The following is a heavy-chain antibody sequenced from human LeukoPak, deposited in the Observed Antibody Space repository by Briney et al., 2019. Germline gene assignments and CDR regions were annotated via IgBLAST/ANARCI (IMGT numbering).Heavy chain of an antibody. V-gene: IGHV4-61*05. J-gene: IGHJ6*03. Sequence: SETLSLTCTVSGGSISSSSYYWGWIRQPPGKGLEWIGYIYYSGSTNYNPSLKSRVTISVDTSKNQFSLKLSSVTAADTAVYYCARAKSYYDSSGCYYYYMDVWGKGTTVTISS. CDR2: IYYSGST. CDR1: GGSISSSSYY. CDR3: ARAKSYYDSSGCYYYYMDV. D-gene: IGHD3-22*01.